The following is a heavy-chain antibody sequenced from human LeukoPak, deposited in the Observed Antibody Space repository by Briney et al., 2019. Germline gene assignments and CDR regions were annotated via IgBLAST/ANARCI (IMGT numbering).Heavy chain of an antibody. Sequence: SQTLSPTCTISGAYIGSGAYYWTWIRQPAGKGLEWIARIHTSGRTYYSSSLNSRFSISLQFSKNQFSLTLKSVTAADTAIYYCTRVRPPTTSDYWGQGTLVIVSS. CDR1: GAYIGSGAYY. D-gene: IGHD1-26*01. CDR2: IHTSGRT. V-gene: IGHV4-61*02. J-gene: IGHJ4*02. CDR3: TRVRPPTTSDY.